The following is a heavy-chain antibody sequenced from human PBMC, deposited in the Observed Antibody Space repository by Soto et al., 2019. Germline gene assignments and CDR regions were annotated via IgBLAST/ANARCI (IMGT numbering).Heavy chain of an antibody. J-gene: IGHJ4*02. CDR3: AKDPHSGSYVGHRN. CDR1: GGTFSSYA. D-gene: IGHD1-26*01. CDR2: IIPIFGTA. Sequence: QVQLVKSGAEVKKPGSSVKVSCKASGGTFSSYAIRWVRQAPGQGLGWMGGIIPIFGTANYAQKFQCRVTIPLEESTGTANTELSSLRSEDTAVYYCAKDPHSGSYVGHRNWGQGPLVTVPS. V-gene: IGHV1-69*01.